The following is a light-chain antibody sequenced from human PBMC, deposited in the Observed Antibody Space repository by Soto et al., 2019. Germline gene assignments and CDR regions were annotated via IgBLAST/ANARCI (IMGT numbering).Light chain of an antibody. J-gene: IGKJ1*01. CDR1: QSVRSSF. V-gene: IGKV3-15*01. CDR3: QQYVSSWT. Sequence: EIVMTQSPATLSLSPGERATLSCRASQSVRSSFLAWYQQKPGQAPSLLIYGASTRATGIPARFSGSGSGTEFTLTISSLQSEDFAVYYCQQYVSSWTFGQGTKVDI. CDR2: GAS.